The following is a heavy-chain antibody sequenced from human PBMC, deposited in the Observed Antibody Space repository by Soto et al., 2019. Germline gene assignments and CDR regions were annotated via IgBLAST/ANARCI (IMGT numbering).Heavy chain of an antibody. CDR3: AREGLTGTIGLYYYYGMDV. CDR2: IYHSGST. Sequence: TLSLTCAVSGGSISSGGYSWSWIRQPPGKGLEWIGYIYHSGSTYYNPSLKSRVTISVDRSKNQFSLKLSSVTAADTAVYYCAREGLTGTIGLYYYYGMDVWGQGTTVTVSS. J-gene: IGHJ6*02. V-gene: IGHV4-30-2*01. CDR1: GGSISSGGYS. D-gene: IGHD1-7*01.